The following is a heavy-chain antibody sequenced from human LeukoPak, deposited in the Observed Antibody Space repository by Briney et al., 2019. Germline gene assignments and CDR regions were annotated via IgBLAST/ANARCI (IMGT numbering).Heavy chain of an antibody. Sequence: SETLSLTCTVSGGSISSYYWSWIRQPAGKGLEWIGRISASGSTNYNPSLKSRVTLSVDTSKNQFSLNLSSVTAADTAVYYCARDAETHSPSFDPWGQGTLVTVSS. J-gene: IGHJ5*02. V-gene: IGHV4-4*07. CDR1: GGSISSYY. D-gene: IGHD4-23*01. CDR3: ARDAETHSPSFDP. CDR2: ISASGST.